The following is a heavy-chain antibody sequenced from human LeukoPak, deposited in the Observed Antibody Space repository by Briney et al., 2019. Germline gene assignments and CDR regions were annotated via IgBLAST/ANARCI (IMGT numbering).Heavy chain of an antibody. CDR1: GGSFSGYY. CDR2: INHSGST. V-gene: IGHV4-34*01. CDR3: ARGQKWGRSWFDP. D-gene: IGHD3-16*01. J-gene: IGHJ5*02. Sequence: PSETLSLTCAVYGGSFSGYYWSWIRQRPGKGLEWIGEINHSGSTNYNPSLKSRVTISVDTSKNQFSLKLSSVTAADTAVYYCARGQKWGRSWFDPWGQGTLVTVSS.